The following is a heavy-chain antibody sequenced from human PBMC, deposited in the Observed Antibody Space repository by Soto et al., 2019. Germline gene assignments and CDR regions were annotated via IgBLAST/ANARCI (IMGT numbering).Heavy chain of an antibody. Sequence: ASVKVSCKASGYTFTTYYMHWVRQAPGQGLEWLGIINPSDDSTSYAQKFHGRVTMTRDTSTTTVYMQLSSLTSEGTAVYYCARDLTREGDYYDRSGYYFDSWGQGTLVTVSS. CDR3: ARDLTREGDYYDRSGYYFDS. V-gene: IGHV1-46*01. CDR1: GYTFTTYY. D-gene: IGHD3-22*01. J-gene: IGHJ4*02. CDR2: INPSDDST.